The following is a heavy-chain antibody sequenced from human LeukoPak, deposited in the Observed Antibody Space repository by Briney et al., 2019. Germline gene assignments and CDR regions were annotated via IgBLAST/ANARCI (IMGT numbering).Heavy chain of an antibody. J-gene: IGHJ4*02. CDR2: IYYSGST. V-gene: IGHV4-28*01. CDR3: ARISSGSGSYVDY. CDR1: GYSISSSNW. D-gene: IGHD3-10*01. Sequence: PSETLCLTCAVSGYSISSSNWWGWIRQPPGKGLEGIGYIYYSGSTYYSPSLKSRVTMSVDTSKNQFSLKLSSVTAVDTAVYYCARISSGSGSYVDYWGQGTLVTVSS.